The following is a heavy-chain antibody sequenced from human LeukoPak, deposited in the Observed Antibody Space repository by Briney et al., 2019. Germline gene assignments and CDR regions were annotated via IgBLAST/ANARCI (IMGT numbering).Heavy chain of an antibody. D-gene: IGHD4-23*01. Sequence: GGSLRLSCAASGFTFSNYWMNWVRQAPGKGLEWVANIKQDGSEECYVDSVKGRFTISRDNAKNSLYLQMNSLRAEDTAVYYCARGGNSPYYYGMDVWGQGTTVTVSS. CDR1: GFTFSNYW. CDR2: IKQDGSEE. CDR3: ARGGNSPYYYGMDV. V-gene: IGHV3-7*03. J-gene: IGHJ6*02.